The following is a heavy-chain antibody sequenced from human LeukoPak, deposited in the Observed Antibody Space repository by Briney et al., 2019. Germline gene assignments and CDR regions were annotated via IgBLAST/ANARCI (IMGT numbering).Heavy chain of an antibody. V-gene: IGHV3-53*01. J-gene: IGHJ4*02. Sequence: GGSLRLSCAASGFTVSSNYMSWVRQAPGKGLEWVSVIHSSGSTYYADSVKGRFTISRDNSKNTLYLQMSSLRAEDTAAYYCARAGGLRIAVAPIDCWGQGTLVTVSS. CDR3: ARAGGLRIAVAPIDC. D-gene: IGHD6-19*01. CDR2: IHSSGST. CDR1: GFTVSSNY.